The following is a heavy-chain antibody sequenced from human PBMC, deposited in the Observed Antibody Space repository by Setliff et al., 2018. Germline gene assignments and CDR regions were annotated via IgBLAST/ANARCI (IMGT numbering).Heavy chain of an antibody. V-gene: IGHV3-9*01. CDR1: GFTFDDYA. Sequence: GGSLRLPCAASGFTFDDYAMHWVRQAPGKGLEWVSGISWNSGSIGYADSVKGRFTISRDNAKNSLYLQMNSLRAEDTALYYCAKLLPPYDILTGPLDYWGQGTLVTVSS. J-gene: IGHJ4*02. CDR3: AKLLPPYDILTGPLDY. D-gene: IGHD3-9*01. CDR2: ISWNSGSI.